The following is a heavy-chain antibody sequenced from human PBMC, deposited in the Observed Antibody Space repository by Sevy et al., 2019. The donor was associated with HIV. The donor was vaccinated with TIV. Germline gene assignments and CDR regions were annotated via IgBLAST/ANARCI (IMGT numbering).Heavy chain of an antibody. Sequence: ASVKVSCKASGYTFTSYGISWVRQAPGQGLEWMAWISAYNGNTNYAQKLQGRVTMTTDTSTSTAYMELRSLRSDDTAVYYCARDRYYYDSSGQGYYYYGMDVWGQGTTVTVSS. CDR1: GYTFTSYG. J-gene: IGHJ6*02. CDR3: ARDRYYYDSSGQGYYYYGMDV. CDR2: ISAYNGNT. V-gene: IGHV1-18*04. D-gene: IGHD3-22*01.